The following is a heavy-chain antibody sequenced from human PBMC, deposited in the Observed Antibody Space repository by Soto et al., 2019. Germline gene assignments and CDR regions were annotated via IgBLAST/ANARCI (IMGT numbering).Heavy chain of an antibody. Sequence: PSETLSLTCTVSGGSISSYYWSWIRQPAGKGLEWIGRIYTSGSTNYNPSLKSRVTMSVDTSKNQFSLKLSSVTAADTAMYYCVRKAWEAVAVNPPFYFDFWGQGTLVTVSS. CDR1: GGSISSYY. D-gene: IGHD6-19*01. J-gene: IGHJ4*02. V-gene: IGHV4-4*07. CDR3: VRKAWEAVAVNPPFYFDF. CDR2: IYTSGST.